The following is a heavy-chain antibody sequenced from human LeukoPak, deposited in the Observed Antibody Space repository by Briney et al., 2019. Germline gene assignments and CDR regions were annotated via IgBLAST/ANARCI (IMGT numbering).Heavy chain of an antibody. CDR2: ISWDGGST. CDR3: AKGTRGVTGSDY. V-gene: IGHV3-43D*04. Sequence: RSGGSLRLSCAASGFTFDDYAMHWVRQAPGKGLEWVSLISWDGGSTYYADSVKGRFTISRDNSKNSLYLQMNSLRAEDTALYYCAKGTRGVTGSDYWGQGTLVTVSS. CDR1: GFTFDDYA. D-gene: IGHD2-21*02. J-gene: IGHJ4*02.